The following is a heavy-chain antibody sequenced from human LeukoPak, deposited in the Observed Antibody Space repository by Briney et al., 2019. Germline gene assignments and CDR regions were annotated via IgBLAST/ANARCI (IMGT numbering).Heavy chain of an antibody. D-gene: IGHD2-8*01. CDR2: IRSKAYGGTT. CDR3: TRVSGYCTNGVCFLSYYYMDV. J-gene: IGHJ6*03. CDR1: GFTFGDYA. Sequence: PGRSLRLSCTVSGFTFGDYAMSWFRQAPGKGLEWVGFIRSKAYGGTTEYTASVKGRFTISRDDSKSIAYLQMNSLKTEDTAVYYCTRVSGYCTNGVCFLSYYYMDVWGKGTTVTVSS. V-gene: IGHV3-49*01.